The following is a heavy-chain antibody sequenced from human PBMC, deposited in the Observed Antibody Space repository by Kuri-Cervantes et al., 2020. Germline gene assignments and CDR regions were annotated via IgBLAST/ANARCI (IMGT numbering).Heavy chain of an antibody. D-gene: IGHD3-3*01. J-gene: IGHJ4*02. Sequence: GGSLRLSCAASGFTFSIYAMHWVRQAPGKGLEWVAVISYDGSNKYYADSVKGRFTISRDNSKNTLYLQMNSLRAEDTAVYYCAKDLQRLLGVPGGEFDYWGQGTLVTVSS. V-gene: IGHV3-30-3*01. CDR2: ISYDGSNK. CDR1: GFTFSIYA. CDR3: AKDLQRLLGVPGGEFDY.